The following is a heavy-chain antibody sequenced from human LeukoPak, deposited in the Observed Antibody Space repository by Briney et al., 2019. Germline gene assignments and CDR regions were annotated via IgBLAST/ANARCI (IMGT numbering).Heavy chain of an antibody. Sequence: GGSLRLSCAASGFIFSSSWMSWVRHIPEKGLEWVASINHNGNVNYYVDSVKGRFTISRDNAKNSLYLQMSNLRAEDTAVYFCARGGGLDVWGQGATVTVSS. CDR3: ARGGGLDV. J-gene: IGHJ6*02. D-gene: IGHD3-16*01. V-gene: IGHV3-7*03. CDR1: GFIFSSSW. CDR2: INHNGNVN.